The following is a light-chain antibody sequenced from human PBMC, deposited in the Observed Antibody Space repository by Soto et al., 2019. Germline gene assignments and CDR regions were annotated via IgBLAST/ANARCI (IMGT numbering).Light chain of an antibody. CDR3: QQSYSAPHT. Sequence: DIQMTQSPSSLSASVGGRVTITCRASQSIASYLHWYQQKPGKVPKLLIYAASSLQSGVPSRFSGSESGTDFTLTIGSLQPEDFATYYCQQSYSAPHTFGPGTKLEIK. V-gene: IGKV1-39*01. CDR1: QSIASY. J-gene: IGKJ2*01. CDR2: AAS.